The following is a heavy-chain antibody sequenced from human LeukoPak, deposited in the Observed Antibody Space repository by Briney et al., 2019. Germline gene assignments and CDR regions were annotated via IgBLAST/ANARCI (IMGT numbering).Heavy chain of an antibody. Sequence: GGSLRLSCAASGFTFSSYSMNWVRQAPGKGLECVSSISSSSSYIYYAASVKGRFTISRDNAKNSLYLQMNSLRAEDTAVYYCARVGYYDSSGYRAFDIWGQGTMVTVSS. CDR1: GFTFSSYS. CDR3: ARVGYYDSSGYRAFDI. CDR2: ISSSSSYI. D-gene: IGHD3-22*01. J-gene: IGHJ3*02. V-gene: IGHV3-21*01.